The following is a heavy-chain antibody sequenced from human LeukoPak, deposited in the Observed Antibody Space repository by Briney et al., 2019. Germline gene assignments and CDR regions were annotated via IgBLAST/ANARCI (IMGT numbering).Heavy chain of an antibody. Sequence: GGSLRLSCAASGFTFTNYGMHWVRQAPGKGLEWVAFIRYDGSNKFYADSVKGRFTISRDNSKKMLYLQMNSLGAEDTAVYYCAKPDFWSGFGINYWGQGTLVTVSS. D-gene: IGHD3-3*01. V-gene: IGHV3-30*02. CDR3: AKPDFWSGFGINY. J-gene: IGHJ4*02. CDR2: IRYDGSNK. CDR1: GFTFTNYG.